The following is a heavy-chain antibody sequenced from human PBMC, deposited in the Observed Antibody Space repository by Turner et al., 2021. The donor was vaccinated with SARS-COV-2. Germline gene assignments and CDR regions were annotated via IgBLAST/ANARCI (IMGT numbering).Heavy chain of an antibody. V-gene: IGHV3-7*01. CDR3: TRDTLGTLDY. CDR2: IKHDGSEK. J-gene: IGHJ4*02. CDR1: GFIFSKYL. Sequence: EVQLVESGGGLVQPGGSLRRSCAASGFIFSKYLMSWVRQAPGKVLEWVANIKHDGSEKYYVDSVRGRFTISRDNARDSLFLQMNRLRDEDTAVYYCTRDTLGTLDYWGQGILVTVSS.